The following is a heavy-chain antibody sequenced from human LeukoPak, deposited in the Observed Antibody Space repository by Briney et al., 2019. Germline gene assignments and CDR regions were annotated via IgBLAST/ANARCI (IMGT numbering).Heavy chain of an antibody. CDR2: ISESGSGT. V-gene: IGHV3-23*01. CDR3: AKDIAQGYTFGSIEQDY. CDR1: GLTFSRCA. D-gene: IGHD5-18*01. Sequence: GGSLRLSCAVSGLTFSRCAMSWVRQAPGKGLEWVSAISESGSGTYYADSVKGRFTISRDNSKDTLSLQMNSLRAEDTAVYYCAKDIAQGYTFGSIEQDYWGQGTLVTVSS. J-gene: IGHJ4*02.